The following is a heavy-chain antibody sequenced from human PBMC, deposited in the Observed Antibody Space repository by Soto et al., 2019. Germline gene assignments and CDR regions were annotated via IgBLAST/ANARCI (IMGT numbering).Heavy chain of an antibody. Sequence: QVQLQQWGAGLLKPSETLSLTCDVSGESFGGYEWSWIRQSPGKGLEWIGDITHRGSTNYNPSLKSRVTLSVDTSKRQFSLKLSSVTAADTAVYYCARGGAHAKSGSGIYQFGYGLGFWGQGTTVTVSS. J-gene: IGHJ6*02. D-gene: IGHD1-26*01. CDR1: GESFGGYE. V-gene: IGHV4-34*02. CDR2: ITHRGST. CDR3: ARGGAHAKSGSGIYQFGYGLGF.